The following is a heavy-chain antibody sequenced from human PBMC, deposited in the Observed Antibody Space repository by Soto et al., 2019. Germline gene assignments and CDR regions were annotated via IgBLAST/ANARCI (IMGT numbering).Heavy chain of an antibody. CDR2: INHSGST. V-gene: IGHV4-34*01. J-gene: IGHJ4*02. CDR3: ARGKLSDYVWGSYRYHFDY. D-gene: IGHD3-16*02. CDR1: GGSFSGYY. Sequence: ETLSLTCAVYGGSFSGYYWSWIRQPPGKGLEWIGEINHSGSTNYNPSLKSRVTISVDTSKNQFSLKLSSVTAADTAVYYCARGKLSDYVWGSYRYHFDYWGQGTVVTVS.